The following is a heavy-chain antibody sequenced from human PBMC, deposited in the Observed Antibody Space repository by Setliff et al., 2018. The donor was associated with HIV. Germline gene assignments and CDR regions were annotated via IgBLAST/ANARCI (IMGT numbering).Heavy chain of an antibody. D-gene: IGHD2-15*01. CDR2: VFYTGGT. V-gene: IGHV4-59*11. Sequence: SETLSLTCTISGGSITSHYWSWIRQPPGKGLEWIGYVFYTGGTNYRPSLRGRVTMSIDTSKNQFSLKLSSATAADTAIYYCARVDRVESAFDIWGQGAMVTVSS. J-gene: IGHJ3*02. CDR1: GGSITSHY. CDR3: ARVDRVESAFDI.